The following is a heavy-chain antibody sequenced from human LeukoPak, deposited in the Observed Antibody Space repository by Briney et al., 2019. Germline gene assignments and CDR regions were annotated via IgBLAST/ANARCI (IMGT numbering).Heavy chain of an antibody. D-gene: IGHD3-3*01. CDR1: GFTFSSYE. V-gene: IGHV3-48*03. CDR3: ASRYDFWSGYSGY. J-gene: IGHJ4*02. Sequence: PGGSLRLSYAASGFTFSSYEMNWVRQAPGKGLEWVSYISSSGSTIYYADSVKGRFTISRDNAKNSLYLQMNSLRAEDTAVYYCASRYDFWSGYSGYWGQGTLVTVSS. CDR2: ISSSGSTI.